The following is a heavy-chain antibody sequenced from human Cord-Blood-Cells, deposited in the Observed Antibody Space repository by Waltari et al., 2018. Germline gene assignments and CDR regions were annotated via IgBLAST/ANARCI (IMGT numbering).Heavy chain of an antibody. Sequence: QVQLVQTGAEVKKPGSSVKVSCKASGGTFSSYAISWVRQAPGQGLEWMGGIIPIFGTANYAQRFQGRVTITAAESTSTAYMELSSLRSADTAVYYCARALTGYYTTLTPPDYWGQGTLVTVSS. CDR3: ARALTGYYTTLTPPDY. J-gene: IGHJ4*02. V-gene: IGHV1-69*01. CDR2: IIPIFGTA. CDR1: GGTFSSYA. D-gene: IGHD3-9*01.